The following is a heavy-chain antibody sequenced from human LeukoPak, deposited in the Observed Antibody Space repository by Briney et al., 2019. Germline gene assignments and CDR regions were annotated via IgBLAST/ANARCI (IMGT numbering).Heavy chain of an antibody. D-gene: IGHD2-2*01. CDR3: ARALGYCSSTSCPYYYGMDV. V-gene: IGHV4-34*01. Sequence: SETLSLTCAVYGGSFSGYYWSWIRQPPGKGLEWIGEINHSGSTNYNPSLKSRVTISVDTSKNQFSLKLSSVTAADTAVYYCARALGYCSSTSCPYYYGMDVWGQGTTVTVSS. CDR2: INHSGST. CDR1: GGSFSGYY. J-gene: IGHJ6*02.